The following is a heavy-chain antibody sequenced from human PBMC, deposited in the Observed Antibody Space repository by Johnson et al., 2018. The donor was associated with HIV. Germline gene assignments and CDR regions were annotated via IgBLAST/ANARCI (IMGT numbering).Heavy chain of an antibody. CDR3: ARNTRITIFGVVIRHDAFDI. D-gene: IGHD3-3*01. CDR2: INWNGGST. CDR1: GFTFDDYD. Sequence: EQLVESGGGLVQPGRSLRLSCSGSGFTFDDYDMSWVRQAPGMGLEWVSGINWNGGSTGYADSVKGRFTISRDNAKNSLYLQMNSLRAEDTALYYCARNTRITIFGVVIRHDAFDIWGQGTMVTVSS. J-gene: IGHJ3*02. V-gene: IGHV3-20*04.